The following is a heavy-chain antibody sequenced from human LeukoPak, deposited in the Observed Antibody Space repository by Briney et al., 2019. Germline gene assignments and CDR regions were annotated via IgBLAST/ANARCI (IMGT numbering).Heavy chain of an antibody. D-gene: IGHD5-24*01. Sequence: GESLKISCKGSGYSFTSYWIGWVRQMPGKGLEWMGIIYPGDSDTRYSPSFQGQVTISADKSISTAYLQWSSLKASDTAMYYRARHWPGRRWLPWDAFDIWGQGTMVTVSS. CDR2: IYPGDSDT. CDR1: GYSFTSYW. CDR3: ARHWPGRRWLPWDAFDI. J-gene: IGHJ3*02. V-gene: IGHV5-51*01.